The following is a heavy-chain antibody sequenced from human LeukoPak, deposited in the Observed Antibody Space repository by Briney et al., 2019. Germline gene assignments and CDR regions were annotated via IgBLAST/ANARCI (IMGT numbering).Heavy chain of an antibody. CDR1: GFTFDDYA. J-gene: IGHJ4*02. CDR2: ISWDGGST. V-gene: IGHV3-43D*03. D-gene: IGHD3-3*01. CDR3: AKDNGGYFDY. Sequence: PGGSLRLSCAASGFTFDDYAMHWVRQAPGKGLEWVSLISWDGGSTYYADSVKGRFTISRDNSKNSLYLQMNSLRAEDTALYYCAKDNGGYFDYWGQGTLVTVSS.